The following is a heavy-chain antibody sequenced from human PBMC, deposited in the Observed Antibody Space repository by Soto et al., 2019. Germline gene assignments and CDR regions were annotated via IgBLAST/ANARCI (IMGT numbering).Heavy chain of an antibody. CDR1: GASLLSSY. V-gene: IGHV4-4*07. CDR2: IFSSGRT. J-gene: IGHJ4*02. Sequence: SETLSLTCSVSGASLLSSYWSWVRQPAGKGLEWIGHIFSSGRTSYNPSLKSRLTMSIDTSKNLFSLNLSSVTAADTAVYYCAKGWDVKYFDKWGQGTLVTVSS. CDR3: AKGWDVKYFDK. D-gene: IGHD1-26*01.